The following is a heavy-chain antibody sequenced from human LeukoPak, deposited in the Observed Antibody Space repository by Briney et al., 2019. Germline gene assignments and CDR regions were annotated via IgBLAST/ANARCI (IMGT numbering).Heavy chain of an antibody. J-gene: IGHJ4*02. V-gene: IGHV4-31*03. Sequence: TSETLSLTCTVSGGSISSGGYYWSWIRQHPGKGLEWIGYIYYSGGTYYNPSLKSRVTISVDTSKNQFSLKLSSVTAADTAVYYCARNLFYRDYYDSSGALDYWGQGTLVTVSS. D-gene: IGHD3-22*01. CDR1: GGSISSGGYY. CDR3: ARNLFYRDYYDSSGALDY. CDR2: IYYSGGT.